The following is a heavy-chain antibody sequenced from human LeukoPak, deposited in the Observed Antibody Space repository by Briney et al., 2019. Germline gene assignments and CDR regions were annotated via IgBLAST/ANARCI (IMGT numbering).Heavy chain of an antibody. CDR3: ANYRKPQGLDY. V-gene: IGHV3-23*01. D-gene: IGHD1-14*01. J-gene: IGHJ4*02. Sequence: GGSLRLSCAVSRFTFSTYAMSWVRQAPGQGLEWVSAISANGADKYYADSVKGRFTISGDNSKNTLFLQMTSLRVEDTAVYYCANYRKPQGLDYWGQGTLVTVSS. CDR1: RFTFSTYA. CDR2: ISANGADK.